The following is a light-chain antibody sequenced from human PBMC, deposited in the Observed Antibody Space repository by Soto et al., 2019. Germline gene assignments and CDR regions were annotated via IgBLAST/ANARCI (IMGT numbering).Light chain of an antibody. CDR2: GAS. Sequence: EIVLTQSPGTLSLSPGERATLSCRASQSVSKSYLAWYQQKPGQAPRLLIYGASSRATGIPDRFSGSGSGTDFTLTISRLEAEDFAVYYCQQYGSSPPITFGQGTRLEIK. CDR3: QQYGSSPPIT. V-gene: IGKV3-20*01. CDR1: QSVSKSY. J-gene: IGKJ5*01.